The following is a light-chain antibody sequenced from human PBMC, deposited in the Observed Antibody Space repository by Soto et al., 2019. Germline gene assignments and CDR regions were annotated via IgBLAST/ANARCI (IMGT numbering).Light chain of an antibody. J-gene: IGLJ1*01. Sequence: QSVLTQPASVSGSPGQSITISCTGTSSDVGGYNYVSWYQQHPGKAPKLMIYEVSNRPSGVSNRFSGSKSGNTASLTISGLQAEDEADYYCSSYTSSSVYGSGTGTKVTV. V-gene: IGLV2-14*01. CDR1: SSDVGGYNY. CDR3: SSYTSSSVYG. CDR2: EVS.